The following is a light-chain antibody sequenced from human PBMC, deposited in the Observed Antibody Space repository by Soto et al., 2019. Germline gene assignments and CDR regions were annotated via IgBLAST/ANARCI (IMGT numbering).Light chain of an antibody. CDR1: QSVSRL. CDR2: KAS. Sequence: DLQMTQSPSTLSESVGDRVTITCRASQSVSRLLAWYQQKPGKAHQLLIYKASTLESGVPSRFSGSGSGTEFALAISILQPDDSATYYIPQYHDKLTFGQGTKVEIK. V-gene: IGKV1-5*03. J-gene: IGKJ1*01. CDR3: PQYHDKLT.